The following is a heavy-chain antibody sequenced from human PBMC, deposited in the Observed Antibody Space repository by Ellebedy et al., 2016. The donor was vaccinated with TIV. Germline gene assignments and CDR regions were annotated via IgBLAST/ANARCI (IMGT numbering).Heavy chain of an antibody. J-gene: IGHJ5*02. CDR3: ARRGAYGDYAVQVNGWFDP. CDR1: GFSFRSYW. D-gene: IGHD4-17*01. CDR2: IYQDGSWQ. V-gene: IGHV3-7*01. Sequence: PGGSLRLSCAASGFSFRSYWMTWVRQAPGKGLEWVANIYQDGSWQYSVDSVKGRFTISRDNANNVLFLQMNSLRVEDLGVYFCARRGAYGDYAVQVNGWFDPWGQGTLVTVSS.